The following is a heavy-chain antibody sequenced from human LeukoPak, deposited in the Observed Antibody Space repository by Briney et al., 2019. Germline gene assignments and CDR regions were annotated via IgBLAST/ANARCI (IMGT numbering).Heavy chain of an antibody. Sequence: PGGSLRLSCAASGFTFSNYWMSWVRQAPGKGLEWVANIKQDGSEKYYVDSAKGRFTISRDNAKNSLYVQMNSLRAEDTAVYYCAGWPIFSDAFHIWGQGTMVTVSS. CDR1: GFTFSNYW. CDR3: AGWPIFSDAFHI. D-gene: IGHD2-15*01. CDR2: IKQDGSEK. J-gene: IGHJ3*02. V-gene: IGHV3-7*01.